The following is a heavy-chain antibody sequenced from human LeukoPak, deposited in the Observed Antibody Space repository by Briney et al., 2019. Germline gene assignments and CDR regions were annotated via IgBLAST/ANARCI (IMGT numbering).Heavy chain of an antibody. CDR1: GGSISSGSYY. Sequence: PSETLSLTCTVSGGSISSGSYYWSWIRQPAGKGLEWIGRIHSSGSTNYNPSLNSRVTISADTSKNQFSLKVSSVTAADTAVYYCARTHDYGGNGRGYYFDYWGQGTLVTVSS. J-gene: IGHJ4*02. CDR3: ARTHDYGGNGRGYYFDY. D-gene: IGHD4-23*01. CDR2: IHSSGST. V-gene: IGHV4-61*02.